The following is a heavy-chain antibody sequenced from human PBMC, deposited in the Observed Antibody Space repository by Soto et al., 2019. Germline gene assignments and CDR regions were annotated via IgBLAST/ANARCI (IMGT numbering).Heavy chain of an antibody. V-gene: IGHV1-2*02. CDR3: ARPPGYISDWYYFDL. D-gene: IGHD3-9*01. CDR2: ISAKSGGT. CDR1: GYTFINYD. Sequence: ASVKVSCKASGYTFINYDMHWVRQAPGQGFEWMGRISAKSGGTNYAQKFQGRVSMTWDTSLNTAYMELSSLMSEDTAVYYCARPPGYISDWYYFDLWGQGTQVTVSS. J-gene: IGHJ4*02.